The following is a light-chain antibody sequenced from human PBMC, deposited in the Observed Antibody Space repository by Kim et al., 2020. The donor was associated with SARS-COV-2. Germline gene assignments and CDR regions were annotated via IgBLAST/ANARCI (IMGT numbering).Light chain of an antibody. J-gene: IGLJ3*02. CDR2: GKN. CDR3: NSRDSSGNHLV. Sequence: SSELTQDPAVSVALGQTVRITCHGDSLRNYYASWYQQKPGQAPLLVIYGKNNRPSGILDRFSGSSSGNTASLTITGAQAEDEADYYCNSRDSSGNHLVFGGGTQLTIL. V-gene: IGLV3-19*01. CDR1: SLRNYY.